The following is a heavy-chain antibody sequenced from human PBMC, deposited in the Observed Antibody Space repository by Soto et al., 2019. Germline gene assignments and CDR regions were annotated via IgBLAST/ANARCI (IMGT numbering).Heavy chain of an antibody. Sequence: ASVKVSCKASGYTFTSYGISWVRQAPGQGLEWMGWISAYNGNTNYAQKLQGRVTMTTDTSTSTAYMELRSLRSDDTAVYYCARPAPDYYDSSGYLTVDDWGQGTLVTVSS. V-gene: IGHV1-18*01. CDR1: GYTFTSYG. CDR2: ISAYNGNT. D-gene: IGHD3-22*01. CDR3: ARPAPDYYDSSGYLTVDD. J-gene: IGHJ4*02.